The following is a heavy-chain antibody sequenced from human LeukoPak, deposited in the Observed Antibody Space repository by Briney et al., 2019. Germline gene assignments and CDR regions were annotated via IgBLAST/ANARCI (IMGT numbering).Heavy chain of an antibody. V-gene: IGHV3-53*01. D-gene: IGHD6-19*01. Sequence: GGSLRLSCAASGFTVSSNYMSWVRQAPGKGLEWVSVIYSGGSTYYADSVKGRFTISRDISKNTLYLQMNSLRAEDTAVYYCARAKKSGWYDEAFDYWGQGTLVTVSS. J-gene: IGHJ4*02. CDR3: ARAKKSGWYDEAFDY. CDR1: GFTVSSNY. CDR2: IYSGGST.